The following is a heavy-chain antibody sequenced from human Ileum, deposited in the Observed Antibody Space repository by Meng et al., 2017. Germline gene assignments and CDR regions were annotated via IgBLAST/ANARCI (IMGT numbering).Heavy chain of an antibody. J-gene: IGHJ4*02. V-gene: IGHV3-7*01. CDR3: ARVNPGIFDY. CDR2: INQDGSET. D-gene: IGHD2-21*01. Sequence: GESLKISCAASAFTFSGYSMSWVRQAPGKGLEWVANINQDGSETYYVDSVKGRFSISRDNPKNSIYLQMNSLRAEDTAVYYCARVNPGIFDYWGQGTLVTGSS. CDR1: AFTFSGYS.